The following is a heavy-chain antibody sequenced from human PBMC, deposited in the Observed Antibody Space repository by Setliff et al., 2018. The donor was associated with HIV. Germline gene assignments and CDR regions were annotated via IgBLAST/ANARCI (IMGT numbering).Heavy chain of an antibody. Sequence: PSETLSLTCGVSGYSISSDYCWGWIRQPPGKGLEWIGNMCHGGNNNYYNPSLKSRVTISGDTSKNQFFLNLTSVTAADTAVYYCARDLGIAAAGNWFDPWGQGTLVTVSS. J-gene: IGHJ5*02. CDR1: GYSISSDYC. D-gene: IGHD6-13*01. V-gene: IGHV4-38-2*01. CDR2: MCHGGNNN. CDR3: ARDLGIAAAGNWFDP.